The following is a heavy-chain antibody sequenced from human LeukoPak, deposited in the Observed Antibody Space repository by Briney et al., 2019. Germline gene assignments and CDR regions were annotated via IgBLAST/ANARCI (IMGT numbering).Heavy chain of an antibody. D-gene: IGHD3-3*01. CDR2: INHSGST. Sequence: PSETLSLTCAVYGGSLSGYYWSWIRQPPGKGLEWIGEINHSGSTNYNPSLKSRVTISVDTSKNQFSLKLSSVTAADTAVYHCARGRGGVTGNYWGQGTLVTVSS. CDR1: GGSLSGYY. CDR3: ARGRGGVTGNY. V-gene: IGHV4-34*01. J-gene: IGHJ4*02.